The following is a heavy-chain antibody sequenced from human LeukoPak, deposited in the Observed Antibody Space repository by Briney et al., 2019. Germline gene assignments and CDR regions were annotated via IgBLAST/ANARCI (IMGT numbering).Heavy chain of an antibody. CDR3: ARHGGLVRGAYDAFDI. CDR2: IYYSGST. V-gene: IGHV4-59*08. Sequence: SETLSLTCTVSGGSISSYYWSWIRQPPGKGLEWIGYIYYSGSTNYNPSLKSRVTISVDTSKNQFSLKLNSVTAADTAVYYCARHGGLVRGAYDAFDIWGQGTMVTVSS. J-gene: IGHJ3*02. D-gene: IGHD3-10*01. CDR1: GGSISSYY.